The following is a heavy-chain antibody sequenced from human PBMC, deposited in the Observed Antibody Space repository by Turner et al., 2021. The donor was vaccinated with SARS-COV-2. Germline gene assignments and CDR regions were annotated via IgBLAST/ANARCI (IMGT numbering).Heavy chain of an antibody. D-gene: IGHD2-2*01. J-gene: IGHJ4*02. CDR1: GFTVSSNY. Sequence: EVQLVESGGGLVQPGGSLRLSCAASGFTVSSNYMNWVRQAPGKGLEWVSVIYSGGSTYYADSVKGRSTISRDNSKNTLYLQMNSLRAEDTALYYCARDLGGTSSLGGYFDYWGQGTLVTVSS. V-gene: IGHV3-66*02. CDR2: IYSGGST. CDR3: ARDLGGTSSLGGYFDY.